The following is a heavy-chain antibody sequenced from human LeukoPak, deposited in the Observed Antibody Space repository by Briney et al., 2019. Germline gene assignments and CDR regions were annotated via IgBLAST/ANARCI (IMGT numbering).Heavy chain of an antibody. Sequence: ASVKVSCKASGYTFTGSYMHWVRQAPGQGLEWMGWIDPNNGGTNYAQKFQGWVIMTGDTSLSTAYLELSNLRSDDTAVYYCARGPRESTPFQYGMDVWGQGTTVIVS. CDR1: GYTFTGSY. CDR3: ARGPRESTPFQYGMDV. J-gene: IGHJ6*02. V-gene: IGHV1-2*04. CDR2: IDPNNGGT. D-gene: IGHD2-15*01.